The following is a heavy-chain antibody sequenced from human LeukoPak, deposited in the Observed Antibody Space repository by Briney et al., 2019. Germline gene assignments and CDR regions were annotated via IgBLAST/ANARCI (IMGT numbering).Heavy chain of an antibody. CDR3: ASWGNAFDI. CDR2: IYHSGST. Sequence: TLSLTCTVSGGSITSGGYYWSCIRQPPGKGLEWIGYIYHSGSTYYNPSLKSRVTISVDRSKYQFSLTLSSVTAAGTAVYYCASWGNAFDIWGQGTMVTVSS. D-gene: IGHD7-27*01. CDR1: GGSITSGGYY. V-gene: IGHV4-30-2*01. J-gene: IGHJ3*02.